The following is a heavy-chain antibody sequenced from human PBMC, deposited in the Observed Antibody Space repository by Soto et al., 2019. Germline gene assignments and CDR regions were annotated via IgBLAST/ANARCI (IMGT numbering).Heavy chain of an antibody. CDR3: AKEIGYSSGWWLPNHYAFDR. J-gene: IGHJ3*02. V-gene: IGHV3-30*18. Sequence: QVQLVESGGGVVQPGRSLRLSCAASGFTFSSYGMHWVRQAPGKGLEWVAVISYDGSNKYYADSVKGRFTISRDNSKNTVYLHMNSLRAEDTAVYYCAKEIGYSSGWWLPNHYAFDRWGQGTMVSVSS. CDR1: GFTFSSYG. CDR2: ISYDGSNK. D-gene: IGHD6-19*01.